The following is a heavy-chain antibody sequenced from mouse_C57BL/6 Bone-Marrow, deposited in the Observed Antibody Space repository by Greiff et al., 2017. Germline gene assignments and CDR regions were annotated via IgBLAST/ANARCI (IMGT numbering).Heavy chain of an antibody. J-gene: IGHJ4*01. D-gene: IGHD3-3*01. Sequence: EVKLVESGGGLVKPGGSLKLSCAASGFTFSSYAMSWVRQTPEKRLEWVATISDGGSYTYSPDPVNGRFTISRDNAKNNLYLQMSHLKSKDTAMYYCARDLGQCMDYWGQGNSVTVAS. CDR3: ARDLGQCMDY. V-gene: IGHV5-4*01. CDR1: GFTFSSYA. CDR2: ISDGGSYT.